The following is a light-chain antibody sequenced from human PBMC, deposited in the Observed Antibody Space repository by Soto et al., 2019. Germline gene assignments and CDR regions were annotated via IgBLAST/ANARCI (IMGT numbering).Light chain of an antibody. CDR1: SSDVGAYNL. CDR3: ASLTTTNFV. V-gene: IGLV2-14*01. J-gene: IGLJ1*01. Sequence: QSALTQPASESGSPGQSITISCTGTSSDVGAYNLVSWYQHHPDKAPKLMISEVSNRPSGVSDRFSGSKSGNTASLTISGLQAEDEADYYCASLTTTNFVFGTGTKLTVL. CDR2: EVS.